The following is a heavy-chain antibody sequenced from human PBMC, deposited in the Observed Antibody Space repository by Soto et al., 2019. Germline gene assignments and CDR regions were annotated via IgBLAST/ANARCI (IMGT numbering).Heavy chain of an antibody. J-gene: IGHJ4*02. D-gene: IGHD1-7*01. V-gene: IGHV3-30*18. CDR3: AKVGDWNYAFDY. CDR2: ISYDGSNK. Sequence: QVQLVESGGGVVQPGRSLRLSCAASGFTFSSYGMHWVLQAPGKGLEWVAVISYDGSNKYYADSVKGRFTISRDNSKNTLYLQMNSLRAEDTAVYYCAKVGDWNYAFDYWGQGTLVTVSS. CDR1: GFTFSSYG.